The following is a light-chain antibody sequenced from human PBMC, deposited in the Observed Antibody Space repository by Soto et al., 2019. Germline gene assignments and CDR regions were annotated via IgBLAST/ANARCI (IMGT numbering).Light chain of an antibody. CDR1: QSVATN. CDR2: GAS. CDR3: QQYNNWPRT. V-gene: IGKV3-15*01. Sequence: EAVLTQAPASLCVSAGERATLSVRGSQSVATNLAGYQRRPGQAPRLLIYGASKRAVGLPARFSGSGSGTEFTLTITSLQSEDFAFYYCQQYNNWPRTYGQGTKVDI. J-gene: IGKJ1*01.